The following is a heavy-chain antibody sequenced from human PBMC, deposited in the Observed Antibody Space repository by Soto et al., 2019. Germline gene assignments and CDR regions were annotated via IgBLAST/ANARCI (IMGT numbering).Heavy chain of an antibody. CDR3: AREGYSCGQSAFDI. Sequence: ASVKVSCKASGGTFSSYAISWVRQAPGQGLEWMGGIIPIFGTANYAQKFQGRVTTTADESTSTAYMELSSLRSEDTAVYYCAREGYSCGQSAFDIWGQGTMVTVSS. D-gene: IGHD5-18*01. CDR2: IIPIFGTA. V-gene: IGHV1-69*13. J-gene: IGHJ3*02. CDR1: GGTFSSYA.